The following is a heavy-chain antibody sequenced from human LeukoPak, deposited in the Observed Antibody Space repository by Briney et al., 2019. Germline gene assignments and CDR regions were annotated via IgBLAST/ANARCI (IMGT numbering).Heavy chain of an antibody. J-gene: IGHJ4*02. D-gene: IGHD4-11*01. CDR1: GGSFSGYY. Sequence: SETLSLTCAVYGGSFSGYYWSWIRQPPGKGLEWIGEINHSGSTNYNPSLKSRVTISVDTPKNQFSLKLSSVTAADTAVYYCARGLRLPYYFDYWGQGTLVTVSS. CDR2: INHSGST. V-gene: IGHV4-34*01. CDR3: ARGLRLPYYFDY.